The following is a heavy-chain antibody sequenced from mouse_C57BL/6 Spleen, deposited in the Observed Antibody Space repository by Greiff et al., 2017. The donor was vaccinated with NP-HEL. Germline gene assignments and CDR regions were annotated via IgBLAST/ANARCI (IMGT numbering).Heavy chain of an antibody. V-gene: IGHV1-82*01. CDR3: AREVYLDV. CDR1: GYAFSSSW. CDR2: IYPGDGDT. J-gene: IGHJ1*03. Sequence: QVQLQQSGPELVKPGASVKISCKASGYAFSSSWMNWVKQRPGKGLEWIGRIYPGDGDTNYNGKFKGKATLTADKSSSTAYMQLSSLTSEDSAVYFCAREVYLDVWGTGTTVTVSS.